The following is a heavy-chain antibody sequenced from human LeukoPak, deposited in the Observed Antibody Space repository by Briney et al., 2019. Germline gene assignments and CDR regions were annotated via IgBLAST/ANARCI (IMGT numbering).Heavy chain of an antibody. J-gene: IGHJ4*02. Sequence: SVKVSCKASGGTFSSYAISWVRQAPGQGLEWMGRIIPILGIANYAQKFQGRVTITADKSTSTAYMELSSLRSEDTAVYYCAAYSDRNIAAAGTVFDYWGQGTLVTVSS. CDR2: IIPILGIA. CDR1: GGTFSSYA. CDR3: AAYSDRNIAAAGTVFDY. V-gene: IGHV1-69*04. D-gene: IGHD6-13*01.